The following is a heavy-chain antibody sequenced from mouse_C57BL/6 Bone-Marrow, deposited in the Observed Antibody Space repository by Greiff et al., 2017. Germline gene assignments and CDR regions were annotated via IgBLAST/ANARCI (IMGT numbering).Heavy chain of an antibody. CDR3: ARFPYDYPYFDY. Sequence: VQRVESGAELVRPGASVKLSCKASGYTFTDYYINWVKQRPGQGLEWIARIYPGSGNTYYNEKFKGKATLTAEKSSSTAYMQLSSLTSEDSAVYFCARFPYDYPYFDYWGQGTTLTVSS. J-gene: IGHJ2*01. D-gene: IGHD2-4*01. CDR1: GYTFTDYY. CDR2: IYPGSGNT. V-gene: IGHV1-76*01.